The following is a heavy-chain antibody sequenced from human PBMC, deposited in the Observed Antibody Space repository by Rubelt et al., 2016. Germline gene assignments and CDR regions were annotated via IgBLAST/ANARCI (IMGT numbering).Heavy chain of an antibody. Sequence: EVQLVESGGGLVQPGGSLRLSCAASGFTFSNYGMNWVRQAPGKGLAWVSYISSSPSTTHNAHPVKGRFTVSRDNSRNTLWLQMSSLRDDDTAVYYCGRDDYWGQGTLVTVSS. CDR3: GRDDY. J-gene: IGHJ4*02. CDR1: GFTFSNYG. V-gene: IGHV3-48*02. CDR2: ISSSPSTT.